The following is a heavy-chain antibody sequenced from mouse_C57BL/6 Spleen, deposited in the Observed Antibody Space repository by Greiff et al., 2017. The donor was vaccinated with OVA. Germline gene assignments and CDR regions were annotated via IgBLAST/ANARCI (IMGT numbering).Heavy chain of an antibody. D-gene: IGHD1-1*01. CDR3: ARSYYGSSSYYFDY. V-gene: IGHV7-3*01. Sequence: EVMLVESGGGLVQPGGSLSLSCAASGFTFTDYYISWVRQPPGKALEWLGFIRNKANGYTTEYSASVKGRFTISRDNSQSILYLQMNALRAEDSATYYCARSYYGSSSYYFDYWGQGTTLTVSS. CDR1: GFTFTDYY. CDR2: IRNKANGYTT. J-gene: IGHJ2*01.